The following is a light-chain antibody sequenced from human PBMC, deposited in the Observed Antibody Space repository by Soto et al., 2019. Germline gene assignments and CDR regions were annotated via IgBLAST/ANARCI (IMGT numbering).Light chain of an antibody. Sequence: EIVLTQSPGTLSLSPGERTTLSFRARQSVSSSYLAWYQQKPGQAPRLLIYGASSRATGIPDRFSGSGSGTDFTLTISRLEPEDFAVYYCQQYGSSSITFGQGTRLEIK. J-gene: IGKJ5*01. CDR3: QQYGSSSIT. V-gene: IGKV3-20*01. CDR1: QSVSSSY. CDR2: GAS.